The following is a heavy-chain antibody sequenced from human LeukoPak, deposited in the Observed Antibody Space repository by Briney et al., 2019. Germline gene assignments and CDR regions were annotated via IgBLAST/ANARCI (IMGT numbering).Heavy chain of an antibody. J-gene: IGHJ5*02. CDR3: ARGQHDYGGKNWFGP. CDR1: GYTFTGYY. Sequence: ASVKVSCKASGYTFTGYYMHWVRQAPGQGLEWMGWINPNSGGTNYAQKFQGRVTMTRDTSISTAYMELSRLRSDDTAVYYCARGQHDYGGKNWFGPWGQGTLVTVSS. CDR2: INPNSGGT. D-gene: IGHD4-17*01. V-gene: IGHV1-2*02.